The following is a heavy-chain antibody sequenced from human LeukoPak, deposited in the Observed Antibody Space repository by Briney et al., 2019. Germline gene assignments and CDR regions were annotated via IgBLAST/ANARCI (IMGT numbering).Heavy chain of an antibody. CDR1: GYTFTSYG. V-gene: IGHV1-18*01. D-gene: IGHD1-26*01. Sequence: ASVKVSCKASGYTFTSYGISWVRQAPGQGLEWMGWISAYNGNTNYAQKLQGRVTMTTDTSTSTAYMELRSLRSDDTAVYYCARNIVGAIGWTSVEVCYGMDVWGQGTTVTASS. CDR3: ARNIVGAIGWTSVEVCYGMDV. J-gene: IGHJ6*02. CDR2: ISAYNGNT.